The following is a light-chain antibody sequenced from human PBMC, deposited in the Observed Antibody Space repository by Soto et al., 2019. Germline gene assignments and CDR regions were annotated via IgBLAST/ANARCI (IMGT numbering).Light chain of an antibody. J-gene: IGKJ2*01. CDR3: QQYNSQYT. CDR2: GAS. CDR1: QTVSSN. V-gene: IGKV3-15*01. Sequence: EIVMTQSPATLSVSPGGRATLSCRASQTVSSNLAWYQQKPGQAPRLLIYGASTRATGIPARFSGSGSGTEFTLSISSLQSEDFAVYYCQQYNSQYTFGQGTKLEIK.